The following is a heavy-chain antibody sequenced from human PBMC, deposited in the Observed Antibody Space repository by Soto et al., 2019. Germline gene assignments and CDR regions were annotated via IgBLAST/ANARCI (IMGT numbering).Heavy chain of an antibody. D-gene: IGHD2-2*01. J-gene: IGHJ4*02. CDR1: GISFRNSG. Sequence: QVQLVQSEGGVVQPGRSLRLSCVMSGISFRNSGMHWVRQAPGKGLEWVAMIWSDGSSKFYADSVQGRFTISRDNSMDTLYLQMTSLRPEDTAIYCCARDKGVTSLDYWGQGTLVTVSS. V-gene: IGHV3-33*01. CDR3: ARDKGVTSLDY. CDR2: IWSDGSSK.